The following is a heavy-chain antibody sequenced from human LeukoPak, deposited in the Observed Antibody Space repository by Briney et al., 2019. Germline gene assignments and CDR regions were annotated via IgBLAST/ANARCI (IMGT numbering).Heavy chain of an antibody. Sequence: GGSLRLSCAASGFTFNNYAMHWVRQAPGKGLEWVAHINPDGRDTYYVDSVKGRFTISRDNSKNMVYLQMNSLRVEDTAVYYCARGGYSYGRPFDHWGQGTLVTVSS. V-gene: IGHV3-7*03. D-gene: IGHD5-18*01. CDR1: GFTFNNYA. CDR2: INPDGRDT. J-gene: IGHJ4*02. CDR3: ARGGYSYGRPFDH.